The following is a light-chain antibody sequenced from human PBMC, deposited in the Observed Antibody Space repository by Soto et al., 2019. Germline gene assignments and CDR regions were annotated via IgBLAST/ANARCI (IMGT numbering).Light chain of an antibody. CDR2: EVS. Sequence: QSALTQPASVSGSPGQSITISCTGTSSDVGYYNYVSWYQHHPGKAHKLMIYEVSNRPSGVSNRFSGSKSGNTASLTVSGLQAEDEADYYCSSYTTSSTWVFGGGTKLTVL. J-gene: IGLJ3*02. V-gene: IGLV2-14*01. CDR1: SSDVGYYNY. CDR3: SSYTTSSTWV.